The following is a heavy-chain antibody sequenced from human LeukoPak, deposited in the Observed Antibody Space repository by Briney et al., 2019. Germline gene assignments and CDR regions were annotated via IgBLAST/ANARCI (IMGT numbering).Heavy chain of an antibody. CDR3: VVGGSPGY. CDR1: GFTFSSYW. D-gene: IGHD2-15*01. J-gene: IGHJ4*02. Sequence: GGSLRLSCAASGFTFSSYWMHWVRQAPRKGLVWVSRISTDGYTTDYADFVQGQFTASRDNTKNTWSLEMNSLRAEDTAVYYCVVGGSPGYWGQGTLVTVSS. CDR2: ISTDGYTT. V-gene: IGHV3-74*01.